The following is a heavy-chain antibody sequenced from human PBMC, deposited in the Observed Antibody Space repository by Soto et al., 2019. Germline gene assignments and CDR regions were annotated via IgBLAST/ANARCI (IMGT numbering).Heavy chain of an antibody. J-gene: IGHJ4*02. CDR2: ISYDETNE. V-gene: IGHV3-30-3*01. Sequence: PGGSLRLSCAASGFTFRRYSMHWVRQAPGKGLEWVAAISYDETNESYADSVKGRFTISRDISKNTMFLQMNSLRPEDTAVYFCSRAPFDSSGYFAYWGQGTLVTVSS. CDR3: SRAPFDSSGYFAY. CDR1: GFTFRRYS. D-gene: IGHD3-22*01.